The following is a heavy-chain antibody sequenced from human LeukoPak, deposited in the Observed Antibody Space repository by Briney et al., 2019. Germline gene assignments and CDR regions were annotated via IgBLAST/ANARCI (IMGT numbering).Heavy chain of an antibody. CDR1: GFSFSSHW. V-gene: IGHV3-7*01. J-gene: IGHJ4*02. Sequence: GGSLRLSCAASGFSFSSHWMNWVRQAPGKGLQWVATIKGDGSEKFYVDSVKGRFTISRDNAKNSLYLQMNIPRAEATAVYYCARDGPATDTDLDCWGQGTLVIVSS. CDR3: ARDGPATDTDLDC. CDR2: IKGDGSEK. D-gene: IGHD6-13*01.